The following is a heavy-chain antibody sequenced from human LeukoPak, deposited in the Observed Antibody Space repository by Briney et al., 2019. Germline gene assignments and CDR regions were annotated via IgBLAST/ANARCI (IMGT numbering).Heavy chain of an antibody. CDR3: ARETSDTAMVMSSY. V-gene: IGHV1-2*02. Sequence: ASVKVSCKASGYTFTGYYMHWVRQAPGRGLEWMGWINPNSGGTNYAQKFQGRVTMTRDTSISTAYMELSRLRSDDTAVYYCARETSDTAMVMSSYWGQGTLVTVSS. CDR1: GYTFTGYY. J-gene: IGHJ4*02. D-gene: IGHD5-18*01. CDR2: INPNSGGT.